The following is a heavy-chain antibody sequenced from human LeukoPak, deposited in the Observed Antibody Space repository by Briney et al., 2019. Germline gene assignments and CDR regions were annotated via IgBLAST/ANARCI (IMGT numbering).Heavy chain of an antibody. CDR3: ARDSSVAATEFFDY. V-gene: IGHV4-59*12. CDR2: IYYSGST. D-gene: IGHD2-15*01. CDR1: GGSISSYY. J-gene: IGHJ4*02. Sequence: KSSETLSLTCTVSGGSISSYYWSWIRQPPGKGLEWIGYIYYSGSTNYNPSLKSRVTISVDTSKNQFSLKLSSVTAADTAVYYCARDSSVAATEFFDYWGQGTLVTVSS.